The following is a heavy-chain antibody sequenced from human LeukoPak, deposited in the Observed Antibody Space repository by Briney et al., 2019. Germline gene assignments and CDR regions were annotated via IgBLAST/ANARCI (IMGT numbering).Heavy chain of an antibody. CDR1: GYTFTGYY. CDR2: INPNSGGT. D-gene: IGHD2-2*01. V-gene: IGHV1-2*06. CDR3: ARELGYCSSTSCRPFYP. Sequence: ASVKVSCKASGYTFTGYYMHWVRQAPGQGLEWMGRINPNSGGTNYAQKFQGRVTMTRDTSISTAYMELSRLRSDDTAVYYCARELGYCSSTSCRPFYPWGQGTLVTVSS. J-gene: IGHJ5*02.